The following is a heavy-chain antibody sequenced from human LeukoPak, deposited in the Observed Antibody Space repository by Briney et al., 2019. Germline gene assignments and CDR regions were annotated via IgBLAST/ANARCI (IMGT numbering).Heavy chain of an antibody. V-gene: IGHV4-4*07. CDR2: IYTSGST. J-gene: IGHJ3*02. CDR1: GGSISSYY. Sequence: SETLSLTCTVSGGSISSYYWSWIRQPAGKGLEWIGRIYTSGSTNYNPSLKSRVTMSVDTSKNQFSLKLSSVTAADTAVYYCARPYYDILTGYYLDAFDIWGQGTMVTVSS. CDR3: ARPYYDILTGYYLDAFDI. D-gene: IGHD3-9*01.